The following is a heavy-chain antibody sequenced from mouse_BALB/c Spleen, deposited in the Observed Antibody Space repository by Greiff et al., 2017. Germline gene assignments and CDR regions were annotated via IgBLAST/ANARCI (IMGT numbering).Heavy chain of an antibody. CDR3: ARKDYVGAMDY. J-gene: IGHJ4*01. V-gene: IGHV1-7*01. CDR1: GYTFTSYW. Sequence: VQLQQSGAELAKPGASVKMSCKASGYTFTSYWMHWVKQRPGQGLEWIGYINPSTGYTEYNQKFKDKATLTADKSSSTAYMQLSSLTSEDSAVYYCARKDYVGAMDYWGQGTSVTVSS. CDR2: INPSTGYT. D-gene: IGHD1-1*01.